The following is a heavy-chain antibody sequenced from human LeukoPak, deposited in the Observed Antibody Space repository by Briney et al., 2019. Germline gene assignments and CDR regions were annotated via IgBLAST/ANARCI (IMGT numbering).Heavy chain of an antibody. CDR2: MNSDGSRT. Sequence: GGSLRLSCAASGFTFSSYWMHWVRHAPGKGLLWASGMNSDGSRTRYADSGKGRSTNSRDNAKNTLYLQMNSLRAEDTAVYYCARGGFPVHYYYMDVWGKGTTVTISS. J-gene: IGHJ6*03. CDR3: ARGGFPVHYYYMDV. CDR1: GFTFSSYW. D-gene: IGHD5-12*01. V-gene: IGHV3-74*01.